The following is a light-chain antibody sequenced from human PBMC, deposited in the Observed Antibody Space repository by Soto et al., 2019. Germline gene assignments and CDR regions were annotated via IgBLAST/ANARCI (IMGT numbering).Light chain of an antibody. V-gene: IGKV1-39*01. CDR2: AES. J-gene: IGKJ5*01. CDR3: QNSYTVPIA. Sequence: GDGVTLTCRASQDIIRHLNWYQHKPGRAPRLLIYAESTLQSGVPSRFTGSGSGTEFNLTISGLQPEDFATYYCQNSYTVPIACGQGTRLEIK. CDR1: QDIIRH.